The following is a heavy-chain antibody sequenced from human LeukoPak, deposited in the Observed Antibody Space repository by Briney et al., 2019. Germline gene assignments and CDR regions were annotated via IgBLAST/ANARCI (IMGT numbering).Heavy chain of an antibody. CDR1: GGSISSYY. Sequence: SETLSLTCTVSGGSISSYYWSWIRQPAGKGLEWIGRIYTSGSTNYNPSLKSRVTMSVDTSKNQFSLKLSSVTAADTAVYYCARDSYYYGSGSYPFGYWGQGTLVTVSS. J-gene: IGHJ4*02. CDR2: IYTSGST. V-gene: IGHV4-4*07. CDR3: ARDSYYYGSGSYPFGY. D-gene: IGHD3-10*01.